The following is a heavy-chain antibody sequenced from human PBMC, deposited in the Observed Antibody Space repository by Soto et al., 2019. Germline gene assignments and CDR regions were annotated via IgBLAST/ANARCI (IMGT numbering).Heavy chain of an antibody. CDR1: GFTFSNAW. CDR2: IKSKSDGETT. V-gene: IGHV3-15*01. J-gene: IGHJ4*02. CDR3: ALGGLFYSGTSGHPLGF. D-gene: IGHD2-15*01. Sequence: AGGSLRLSCVASGFTFSNAWMSWVRQAPGKGLEWVGRIKSKSDGETTDYAAPVKGRFTISRDNSKNRLFLQMNSLRADDTALYYCALGGLFYSGTSGHPLGFWGQGAVVTVSS.